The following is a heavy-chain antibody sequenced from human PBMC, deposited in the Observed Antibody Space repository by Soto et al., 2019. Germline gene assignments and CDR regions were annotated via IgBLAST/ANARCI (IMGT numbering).Heavy chain of an antibody. J-gene: IGHJ6*02. Sequence: GGSLRLSCAACEFTLSSYAVSWFRQAPGKGLECVSAISGSGGSTYYADSVKGRFTISRDNSKNTLYLQMNSLRAEDTAVYYCANDPICDFWSGYPRYYYYGMDVWGQGTTVTVSS. CDR1: EFTLSSYA. V-gene: IGHV3-23*01. CDR3: ANDPICDFWSGYPRYYYYGMDV. D-gene: IGHD3-3*01. CDR2: ISGSGGST.